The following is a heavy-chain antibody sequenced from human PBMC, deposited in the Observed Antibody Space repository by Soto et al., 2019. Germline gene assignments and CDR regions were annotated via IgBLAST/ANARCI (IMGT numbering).Heavy chain of an antibody. Sequence: GVSLRLSCAASGFTFSSYGLHWDRQAPGKGLEWVAVISYDGSNKYYADSVKGRFTISRDNSKNTLYLQMNRLRAEDTAVYYRAKGGYNWNDVKGNYWAQGSLDIFSS. CDR3: AKGGYNWNDVKGNY. V-gene: IGHV3-30*18. CDR2: ISYDGSNK. CDR1: GFTFSSYG. J-gene: IGHJ4*02. D-gene: IGHD1-1*01.